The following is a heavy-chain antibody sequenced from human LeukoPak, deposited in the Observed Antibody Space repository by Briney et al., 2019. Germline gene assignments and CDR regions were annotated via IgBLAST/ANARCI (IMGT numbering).Heavy chain of an antibody. V-gene: IGHV1-2*02. Sequence: ASVKVSCKASGYTFTSYYMHWVRQAPGQGLEWMGWINPNSGGTNYAQKFQGRVTMTRDTSISTAYMELSRLRSDDTAVYYRARASDVLRFLEWLPTTQFSHSQLDYWGQGTLVTVSS. CDR1: GYTFTSYY. D-gene: IGHD3-3*01. J-gene: IGHJ4*02. CDR2: INPNSGGT. CDR3: ARASDVLRFLEWLPTTQFSHSQLDY.